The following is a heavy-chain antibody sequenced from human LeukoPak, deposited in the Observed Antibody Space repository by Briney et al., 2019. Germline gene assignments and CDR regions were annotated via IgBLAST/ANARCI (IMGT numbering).Heavy chain of an antibody. J-gene: IGHJ4*02. CDR1: GFTFDDYG. Sequence: GGSLRLSCAASGFTFDDYGMHWVRQPPGKGLEWVSGISWNSGNIGYADSVKGRFTISKDNAKNTVYLQMNSLRAEDTAVYYCVSFYETYWGRGTLVTVSS. CDR2: ISWNSGNI. D-gene: IGHD2/OR15-2a*01. V-gene: IGHV3-9*01. CDR3: VSFYETY.